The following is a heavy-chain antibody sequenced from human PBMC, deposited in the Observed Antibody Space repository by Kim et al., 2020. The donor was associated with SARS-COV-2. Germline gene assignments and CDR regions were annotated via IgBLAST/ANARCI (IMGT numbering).Heavy chain of an antibody. CDR2: IRVSGDNT. CDR3: AGGGYSAWGFTYS. V-gene: IGHV3-23*01. Sequence: GGSLRLSCAASGFKFTKFAITLVRQAPGKGLEWVAAIRVSGDNTYYADSVKGRFTIARDNSKDSVYVEMTSLRDEATATYDCAGGGYSAWGFTYS. CDR1: GFKFTKFA. J-gene: IGHJ5*01. D-gene: IGHD2-21*01.